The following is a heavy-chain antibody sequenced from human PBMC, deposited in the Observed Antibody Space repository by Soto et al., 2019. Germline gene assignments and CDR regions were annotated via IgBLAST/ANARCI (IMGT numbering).Heavy chain of an antibody. V-gene: IGHV3-30-3*01. CDR2: ISYDGSNK. Sequence: QVQLVESGGGVVQPGRSLRLSCAASGFTFSSYAMHWVRQAPGKGLEWGAVISYDGSNKYYADSVKGRFTISRDNSKNTLYLQMNSLRAEDTAVYYCARSLGSSWYYYYGMDVWGQGTTVTVSS. CDR1: GFTFSSYA. CDR3: ARSLGSSWYYYYGMDV. J-gene: IGHJ6*02. D-gene: IGHD6-13*01.